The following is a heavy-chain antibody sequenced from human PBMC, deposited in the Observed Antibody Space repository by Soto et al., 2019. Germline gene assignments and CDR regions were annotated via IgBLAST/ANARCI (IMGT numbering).Heavy chain of an antibody. V-gene: IGHV3-73*01. CDR2: MRSRANSYAT. CDR1: GFSFIGSS. D-gene: IGHD5-12*01. Sequence: GGSLRLSCAASGFSFIGSSMHWVRQASGKGLEWVGRMRSRANSYATTYAESVKGRFTISRDDSQNTAYLQMNSLKTEDTAVYYCTTSGYDKFVDYWGQGILVTVSS. CDR3: TTSGYDKFVDY. J-gene: IGHJ4*02.